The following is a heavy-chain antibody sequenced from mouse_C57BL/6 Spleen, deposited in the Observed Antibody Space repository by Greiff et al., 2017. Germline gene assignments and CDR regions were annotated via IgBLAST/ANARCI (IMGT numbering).Heavy chain of an antibody. J-gene: IGHJ3*01. CDR2: INPSNGGT. Sequence: VQLQQPGTELVKPGASVKLSCKASGYTFTSYWMHWVKQRPGQGLEWIGNINPSNGGTNYNEKFKSKATLTVDKSSSTAYRQLSSLTSEDSAVYYCALYDGYYEGFAYWGQGTLVTVSA. V-gene: IGHV1-53*01. CDR1: GYTFTSYW. D-gene: IGHD2-3*01. CDR3: ALYDGYYEGFAY.